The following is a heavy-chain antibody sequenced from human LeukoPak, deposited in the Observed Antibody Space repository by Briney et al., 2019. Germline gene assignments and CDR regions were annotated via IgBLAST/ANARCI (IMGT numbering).Heavy chain of an antibody. V-gene: IGHV4-31*03. CDR1: GGSISSGGYY. J-gene: IGHJ4*02. Sequence: PSQTLSLTCTVSGGSISSGGYYWSWIRQHPGKGLEWIGYIYYSGSTYYSPSLKSRVTISIDTSKNHFSLKLSSVTAADTAVYFCASSKGDGDYLFDYWGQGTLVTVSS. CDR3: ASSKGDGDYLFDY. CDR2: IYYSGST. D-gene: IGHD4-17*01.